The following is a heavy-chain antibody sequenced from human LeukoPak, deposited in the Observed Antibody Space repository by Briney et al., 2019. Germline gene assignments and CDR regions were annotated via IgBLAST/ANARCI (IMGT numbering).Heavy chain of an antibody. J-gene: IGHJ4*02. V-gene: IGHV1-2*02. D-gene: IGHD5-12*01. Sequence: ASVKVSCKASGYTFSGYYLHWVRQAPGQGLEWMGWINPDSGDTSYAQKFQGRVTMTRDTSISTAYMELSRLRSDDTAVYDCARALVATIFYWGQGTLVTVSS. CDR1: GYTFSGYY. CDR3: ARALVATIFY. CDR2: INPDSGDT.